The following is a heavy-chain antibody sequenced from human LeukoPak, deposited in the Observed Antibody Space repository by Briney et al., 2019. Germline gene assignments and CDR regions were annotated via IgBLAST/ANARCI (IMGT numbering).Heavy chain of an antibody. CDR2: ISLTGRT. J-gene: IGHJ4*02. CDR1: GGSISSTNW. CDR3: ARMRETYKYGEGTYLRGYYFDY. V-gene: IGHV4-4*02. Sequence: SEALSLTCGVSGGSISSTNWWSWVRQPPGQGLEWIGEISLTGRTNYNPSLNSRVTMSLDESKNQLSLNLTSVTAADTAVYYCARMRETYKYGEGTYLRGYYFDYWGQGTLVPVSS. D-gene: IGHD3-10*01.